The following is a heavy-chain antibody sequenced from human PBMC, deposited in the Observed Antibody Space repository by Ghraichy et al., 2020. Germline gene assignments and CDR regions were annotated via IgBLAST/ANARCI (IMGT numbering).Heavy chain of an antibody. Sequence: GGSLRLSCGVSGFTFRSFWMSWVRQAPGKGLEWVASIKPDGSGQFYVDSVKGRFTISRDNAKNSLFLQMNSLSAEDTAVYYCAREGPSSGSFHYWGQGTPVTVSS. J-gene: IGHJ4*02. V-gene: IGHV3-7*03. D-gene: IGHD3-10*01. CDR1: GFTFRSFW. CDR2: IKPDGSGQ. CDR3: AREGPSSGSFHY.